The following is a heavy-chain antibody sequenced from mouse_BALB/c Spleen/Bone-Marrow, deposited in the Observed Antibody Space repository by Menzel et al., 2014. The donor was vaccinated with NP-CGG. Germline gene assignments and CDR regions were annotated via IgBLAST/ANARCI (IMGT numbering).Heavy chain of an antibody. CDR3: ATGTFAY. D-gene: IGHD4-1*01. J-gene: IGHJ3*01. Sequence: EVKLVESGGGLVQPGGSLKLSCAASGFTFSSYTMSWVRQTPEKRLEWVAYISNGGGSTYYPDTVKGRSTISRDNAKNTLYLQMSSLKSEDTAMYYCATGTFAYWGQGTLVTVSA. CDR2: ISNGGGST. CDR1: GFTFSSYT. V-gene: IGHV5-12-2*01.